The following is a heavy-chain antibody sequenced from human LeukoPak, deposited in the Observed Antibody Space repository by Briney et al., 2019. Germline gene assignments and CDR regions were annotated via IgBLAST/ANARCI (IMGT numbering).Heavy chain of an antibody. Sequence: SETLSLSCVVSGYPISSGYHWGWIRQPPGEGLEWIGSVYRSGSTYYNPSLKSRVTISVDTSKNRISLKVRSVTAADTAVYYCARENWVFDYWGQGILVTVSS. V-gene: IGHV4-38-2*02. D-gene: IGHD7-27*01. CDR3: ARENWVFDY. J-gene: IGHJ4*02. CDR1: GYPISSGYH. CDR2: VYRSGST.